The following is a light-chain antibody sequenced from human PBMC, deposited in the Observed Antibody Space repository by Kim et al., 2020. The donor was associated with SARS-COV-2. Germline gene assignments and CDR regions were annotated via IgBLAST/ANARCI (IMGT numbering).Light chain of an antibody. CDR1: SSDVGGYNY. J-gene: IGLJ2*01. CDR2: EVS. Sequence: SGSPGQSVTISCTGTSSDVGGYNYVSWYQQHPGKAPKLMIYEVSKRPSGVPDRFSGSKSGNTASLTVSGLQAEDEADYYCSSYAGVFGGGTQLTVL. CDR3: SSYAGV. V-gene: IGLV2-8*01.